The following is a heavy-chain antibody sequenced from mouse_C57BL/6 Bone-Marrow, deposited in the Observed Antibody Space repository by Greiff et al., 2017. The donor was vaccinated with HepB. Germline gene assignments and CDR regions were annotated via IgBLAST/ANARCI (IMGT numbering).Heavy chain of an antibody. V-gene: IGHV1-54*01. CDR2: INPGSGGT. J-gene: IGHJ2*01. CDR1: GYAFTNYL. Sequence: QVQLKESGAELVRPGTSVKVSCKASGYAFTNYLIEWVKQRPGQGLEWIGVINPGSGGTNYNEKFKGKATLTVDKSSSTAYMQLSSLTSEDSAVYFCARRWLLLHFDYWGQGTTLTVSS. D-gene: IGHD2-3*01. CDR3: ARRWLLLHFDY.